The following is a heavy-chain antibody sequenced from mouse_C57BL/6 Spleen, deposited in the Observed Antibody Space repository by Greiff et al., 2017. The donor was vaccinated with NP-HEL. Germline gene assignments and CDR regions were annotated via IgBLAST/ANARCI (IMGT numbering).Heavy chain of an antibody. CDR2: IDPSDSYT. V-gene: IGHV1-59*01. Sequence: QVQLQQPGAELVRPGTSVKLSCKASGYTFTSYWMHWVKQRPGQGLEWIGVIDPSDSYTNYNQKFKGKATLTVDTSSSTAYMQLSSLTSEDSAVYYCAREEQGNWDLWFAYWGQGTLVTVSA. CDR1: GYTFTSYW. J-gene: IGHJ3*01. D-gene: IGHD4-1*01. CDR3: AREEQGNWDLWFAY.